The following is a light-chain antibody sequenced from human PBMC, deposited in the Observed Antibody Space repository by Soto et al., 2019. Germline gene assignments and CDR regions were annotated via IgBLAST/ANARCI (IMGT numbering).Light chain of an antibody. CDR1: QSISSW. CDR3: QQYNSYSSLT. J-gene: IGKJ1*01. Sequence: DIQMTQSPSTLSASVGDRVTITCRASQSISSWLAWYQQKPGKAPKLLIYDASSLESGVPSRVSGSGSGTEFTLTISSLQPDDFATYYCQQYNSYSSLTFGQGTKVEIK. CDR2: DAS. V-gene: IGKV1-5*01.